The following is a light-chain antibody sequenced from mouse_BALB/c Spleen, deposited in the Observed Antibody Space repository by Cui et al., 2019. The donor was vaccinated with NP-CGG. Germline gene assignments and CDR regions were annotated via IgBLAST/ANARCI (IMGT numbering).Light chain of an antibody. CDR2: GTN. V-gene: IGLV1*01. CDR3: ALWYSNHWV. Sequence: QAVVTQESAPTTSPGETVTTTCRSSTGAVTTSNYANWVQEKPDHLFTGLIGGTNNRAPGVPARFSGSLIGDKAALTITGAQTEDEAIYFCALWYSNHWVFGGGTKLTVL. CDR1: TGAVTTSNY. J-gene: IGLJ1*01.